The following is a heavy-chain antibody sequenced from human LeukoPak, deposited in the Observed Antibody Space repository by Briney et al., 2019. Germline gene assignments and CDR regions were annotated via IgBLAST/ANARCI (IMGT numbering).Heavy chain of an antibody. V-gene: IGHV1-18*01. CDR1: GYTFTSYG. CDR3: ARAVPAANLTYMDV. J-gene: IGHJ6*03. D-gene: IGHD2-2*01. Sequence: GASVKVSCKASGYTFTSYGISWVRQAPGQGLEWMGWISAYNGNTNYAQKLQGRVTMTTDTSTSTAYMELRSLRSDDTAVYYCARAVPAANLTYMDVWGKGTTVTVCS. CDR2: ISAYNGNT.